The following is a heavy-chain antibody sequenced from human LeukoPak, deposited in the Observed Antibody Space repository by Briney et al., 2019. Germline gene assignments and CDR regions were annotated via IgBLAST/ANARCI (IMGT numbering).Heavy chain of an antibody. J-gene: IGHJ6*02. CDR2: INHSGST. CDR3: ARDTGLRRYGMDV. V-gene: IGHV4-34*01. Sequence: PSETLSLTCAVYGGSFSGYYWSWIRQPPGKGLEWIGEINHSGSTNYNPSLKSRVTISVDTSKNQFSLKLSSVTAADTAVYYCARDTGLRRYGMDVWGQGTRSPSP. CDR1: GGSFSGYY. D-gene: IGHD2-8*02.